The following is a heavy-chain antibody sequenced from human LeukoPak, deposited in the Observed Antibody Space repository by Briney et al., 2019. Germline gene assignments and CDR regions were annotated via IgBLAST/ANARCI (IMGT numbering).Heavy chain of an antibody. CDR2: VYHNGNT. V-gene: IGHV4-38-2*01. Sequence: SETLSLTCAVSGYSITSDCYSSWIRQPPGKGLEWIGNVYHNGNTYYNPSLKSRVAISLDTSKNQFSLKVTSVTAADTAIYYCARRTAVVGDYFDYWGQGILVTVSS. CDR3: ARRTAVVGDYFDY. D-gene: IGHD6-13*01. J-gene: IGHJ4*02. CDR1: GYSITSDCY.